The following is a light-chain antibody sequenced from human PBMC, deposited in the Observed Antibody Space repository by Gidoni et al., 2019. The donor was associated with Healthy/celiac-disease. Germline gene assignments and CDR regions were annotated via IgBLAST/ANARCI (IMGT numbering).Light chain of an antibody. CDR3: SSYTSSSTLVV. CDR2: DVS. CDR1: SSDVGGYNY. V-gene: IGLV2-14*03. Sequence: QSALTQPDSVSGSPGTSITISCTGTSSDVGGYNYVSWYQQHPGKAPKLMIYDVSNRPSGVSNRFSGSKSGNTASLTISGLQAEDEADYYCSSYTSSSTLVVFGGGTKLTVL. J-gene: IGLJ2*01.